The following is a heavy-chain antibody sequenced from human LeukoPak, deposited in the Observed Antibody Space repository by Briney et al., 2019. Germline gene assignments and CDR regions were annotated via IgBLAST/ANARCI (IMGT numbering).Heavy chain of an antibody. Sequence: GGSLRLSCAVSGLTFSSYWMHWVRQAPGKGLVWISRINREGSSTSYADSVKGRFTISRDNAKNTLYLQMNSLRAEDTAVYYCASRDQSCSGDTCYPIDYWGQGTLVTVSS. D-gene: IGHD2-15*01. CDR2: INREGSST. CDR1: GLTFSSYW. CDR3: ASRDQSCSGDTCYPIDY. V-gene: IGHV3-74*01. J-gene: IGHJ4*02.